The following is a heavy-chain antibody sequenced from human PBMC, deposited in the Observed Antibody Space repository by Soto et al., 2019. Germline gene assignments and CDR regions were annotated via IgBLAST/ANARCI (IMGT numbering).Heavy chain of an antibody. CDR2: ISYDGSTK. CDR1: GFTFTSHA. J-gene: IGHJ5*02. CDR3: ARAQSSTVITSTHFDP. D-gene: IGHD4-17*01. V-gene: IGHV3-30-3*01. Sequence: ALRLSCAASGFTFTSHAMNWVRQAPGKGLEWVAIISYDGSTKFYADSVKGRFTISRDNAKNTVYLHLNSLRGEDTAVYYCARAQSSTVITSTHFDPWGQGTPVTVSS.